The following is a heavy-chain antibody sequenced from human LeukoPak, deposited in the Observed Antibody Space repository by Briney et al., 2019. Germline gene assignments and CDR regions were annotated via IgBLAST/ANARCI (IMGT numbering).Heavy chain of an antibody. CDR3: ARVRSTYYGSGTMDV. Sequence: ANSYTTEYAASVKGRFTISRDDSKNSLYLQMNSLKTEDTAVYYCARVRSTYYGSGTMDVWGQGTTVTVSS. V-gene: IGHV3-72*01. CDR2: ANSYTT. D-gene: IGHD3-10*01. J-gene: IGHJ6*02.